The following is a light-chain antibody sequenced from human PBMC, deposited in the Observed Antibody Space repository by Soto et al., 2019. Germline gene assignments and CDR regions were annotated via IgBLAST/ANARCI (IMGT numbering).Light chain of an antibody. Sequence: EIVLTQSPGTLSLSPGERATLSCRASQTVSSNLAWYQQKPGQAPRLLIYGASNRATGIPARFSASGSGTDFTLSISSLEPEDFAVYYCQHRYNWPLTFGGGTKVDI. V-gene: IGKV3-11*01. CDR1: QTVSSN. CDR2: GAS. J-gene: IGKJ4*01. CDR3: QHRYNWPLT.